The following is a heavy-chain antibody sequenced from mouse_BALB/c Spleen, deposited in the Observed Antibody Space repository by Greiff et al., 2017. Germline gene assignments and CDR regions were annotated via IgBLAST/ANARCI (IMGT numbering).Heavy chain of an antibody. V-gene: IGHV14-3*02. J-gene: IGHJ3*01. CDR3: ARAMITTPFAY. CDR2: IDPANGNT. CDR1: GFNIKDTY. Sequence: VQLKQSGAELVKPGASVKLSCTASGFNIKDTYMHWVKQRPEQGLEWIGRIDPANGNTKYDPKFQGKATITADTSSNTAYLQLSSLTSEDTAVYYCARAMITTPFAYWGQGTLVTVSA. D-gene: IGHD2-4*01.